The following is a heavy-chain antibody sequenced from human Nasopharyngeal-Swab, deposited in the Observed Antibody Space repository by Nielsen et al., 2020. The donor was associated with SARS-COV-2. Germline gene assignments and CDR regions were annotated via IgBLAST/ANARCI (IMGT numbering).Heavy chain of an antibody. CDR1: GYTFTSNG. V-gene: IGHV1-18*04. J-gene: IGHJ3*01. CDR2: ISAYNGYT. CDR3: ARSITIFGGDGGAFDC. D-gene: IGHD3-3*01. Sequence: ASVTVSCQASGYTFTSNGISRVRQDPGQGLEWMGWISAYNGYTNYAQKLQGRVTMTTDTSTSTAYMELRSLRSDDTDVYYWARSITIFGGDGGAFDCGGQGTMVTVSS.